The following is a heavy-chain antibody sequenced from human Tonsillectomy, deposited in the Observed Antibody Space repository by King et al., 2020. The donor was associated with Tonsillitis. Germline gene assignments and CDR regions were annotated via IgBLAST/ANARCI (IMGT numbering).Heavy chain of an antibody. CDR3: ARKASSGWYAALFDY. CDR2: IYYSGST. CDR1: GGSISSYY. Sequence: VQLQESGPGLVKPSETLSLTCTVSGGSISSYYWSWIRQPPGKGLEWIGYIYYSGSTNYNPSLKSRVTISVDTSKNQFSLKLSSGTAADTAVYYCARKASSGWYAALFDYWGQGTLVTVSS. D-gene: IGHD6-19*01. V-gene: IGHV4-59*01. J-gene: IGHJ4*01.